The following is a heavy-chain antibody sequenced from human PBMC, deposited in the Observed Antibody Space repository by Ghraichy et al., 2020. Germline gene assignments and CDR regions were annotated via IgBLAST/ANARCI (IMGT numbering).Heavy chain of an antibody. V-gene: IGHV3-74*01. CDR3: ARDPRAHCSGGSCYYFDY. CDR1: GFTFSSYW. Sequence: LSLTCAASGFTFSSYWMHWVRQDPGKGLVWVSRIDTDGSSAAYADSVEGRFTISRDNAKNTLYLQMNSLRADDTAVYYCARDPRAHCSGGSCYYFDYWGQGTLVTVSS. CDR2: IDTDGSSA. J-gene: IGHJ4*02. D-gene: IGHD2-15*01.